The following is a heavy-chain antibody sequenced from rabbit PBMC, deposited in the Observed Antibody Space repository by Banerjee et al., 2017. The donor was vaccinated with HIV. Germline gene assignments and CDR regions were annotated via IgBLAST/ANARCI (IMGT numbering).Heavy chain of an antibody. Sequence: QSLEESGGDLVKPGASLTVTCTASGFSFSSSYYMCWVRQAPGKGLEWTGCIYIGDGNTYYASWAKGRFTITKTSSTTVTLRMTSLTAADTATYFCARAGYVGNIYTFWDAFDPWGPGTLVTVS. CDR2: IYIGDGNT. V-gene: IGHV1S40*01. CDR1: GFSFSSSYY. CDR3: ARAGYVGNIYTFWDAFDP. D-gene: IGHD8-1*01. J-gene: IGHJ2*01.